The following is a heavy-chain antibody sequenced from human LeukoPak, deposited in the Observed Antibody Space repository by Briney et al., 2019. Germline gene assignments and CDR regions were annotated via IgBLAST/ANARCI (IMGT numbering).Heavy chain of an antibody. CDR1: GFTLRSYV. CDR3: AKDFEWGDYGGNDY. J-gene: IGHJ4*02. D-gene: IGHD4-23*01. V-gene: IGHV3-23*01. Sequence: PGGSLRLSCVASGFTLRSYVMNWVRQTPGKGLEWVSSISGSGDSTFYADSVKGRFSISRDNSKNTLYLQMNSLRAEDTAVYYCAKDFEWGDYGGNDYWGQGTLVTVSS. CDR2: ISGSGDST.